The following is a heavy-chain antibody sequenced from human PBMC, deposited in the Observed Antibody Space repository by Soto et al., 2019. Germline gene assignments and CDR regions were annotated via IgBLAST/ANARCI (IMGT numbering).Heavy chain of an antibody. CDR2: ITYSVSTI. V-gene: IGHV3-11*01. Sequence: QVQLVESGGGLVKPGGSLRLSCAASGFTFSDYSMSWIRQAPGKGLEWVSYITYSVSTIYSADSVKGRFTISRDNAKNTLYLQMNSLRAEDTAVYYGARGLSITHYGMDVWGQGTTVTVSS. J-gene: IGHJ6*02. CDR3: ARGLSITHYGMDV. CDR1: GFTFSDYS.